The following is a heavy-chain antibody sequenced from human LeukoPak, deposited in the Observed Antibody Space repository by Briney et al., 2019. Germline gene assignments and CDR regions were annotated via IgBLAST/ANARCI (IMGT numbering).Heavy chain of an antibody. J-gene: IGHJ6*02. D-gene: IGHD6-19*01. CDR1: GGSISSYY. CDR2: TSYSGST. Sequence: SETLSLTCTVSGGSISSYYWSWLRQPPGKGLEWFGYTSYSGSTNCNPSLKSRVTISVDTSKHQFSLKLSSVTAADTAVYYCARFPTTGYSSGWYLKMIASALGYMDVWGQGTTVTVSS. CDR3: ARFPTTGYSSGWYLKMIASALGYMDV. V-gene: IGHV4-59*01.